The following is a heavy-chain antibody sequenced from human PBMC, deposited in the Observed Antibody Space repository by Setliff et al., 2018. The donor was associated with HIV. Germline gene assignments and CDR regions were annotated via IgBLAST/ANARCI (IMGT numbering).Heavy chain of an antibody. Sequence: GESLKISCKGSGYSFSNYWIGWVRQMPGKGLEWMGIIYPGDSDTRYSPSFQGQVTISAAKSISTAFLQWSSLKASDTAIYYCARHRHSGYYDVLTGANWFDPWGQGTLVTVSS. CDR1: GYSFSNYW. CDR3: ARHRHSGYYDVLTGANWFDP. J-gene: IGHJ5*02. V-gene: IGHV5-51*01. D-gene: IGHD3-9*01. CDR2: IYPGDSDT.